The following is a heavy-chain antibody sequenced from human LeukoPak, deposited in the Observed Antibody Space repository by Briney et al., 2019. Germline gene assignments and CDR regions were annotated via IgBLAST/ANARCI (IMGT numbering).Heavy chain of an antibody. CDR3: ARDPFLGYCSTTSCSHFDY. J-gene: IGHJ4*02. Sequence: PGGSLRLSCAASGFTFSNAWMSWVRQAPGKGLEWVANIKQDGSDKYYVDSVKGRFTISRDNAKNSLYLQMNSLRAEDTAVYYCARDPFLGYCSTTSCSHFDYWGQGTLVTVSS. CDR2: IKQDGSDK. CDR1: GFTFSNAW. D-gene: IGHD2-2*01. V-gene: IGHV3-7*01.